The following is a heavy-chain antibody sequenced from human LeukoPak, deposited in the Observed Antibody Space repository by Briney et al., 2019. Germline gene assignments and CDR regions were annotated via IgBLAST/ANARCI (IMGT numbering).Heavy chain of an antibody. D-gene: IGHD3-16*01. J-gene: IGHJ4*02. V-gene: IGHV3-30*02. CDR2: IRYDGSNK. CDR1: GFTFSSYG. CDR3: AKEATDYVWGSYRPGPFDY. Sequence: PGGSLRLSCAASGFTFSSYGMHWVRQAPGKGVEGGAFIRYDGSNKYYAESVKGRFTISRDNSKNTRYLQMNSLRAEDTAVYYCAKEATDYVWGSYRPGPFDYWGQGTLVTVSS.